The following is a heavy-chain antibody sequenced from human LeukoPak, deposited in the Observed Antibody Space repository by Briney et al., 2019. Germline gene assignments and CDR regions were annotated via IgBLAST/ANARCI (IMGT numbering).Heavy chain of an antibody. V-gene: IGHV5-10-1*01. CDR1: GYSFTSYW. Sequence: GASLKISCKGSGYSFTSYWISWVRQMPGKGLEWMGRIDPSDSYTNYSPSFQGHVTISADKSISTAYLQWSSLKASDTAMYYCARSGYSSSWPHPSMWFDPWGQGTLVTVSS. J-gene: IGHJ5*02. D-gene: IGHD6-13*01. CDR2: IDPSDSYT. CDR3: ARSGYSSSWPHPSMWFDP.